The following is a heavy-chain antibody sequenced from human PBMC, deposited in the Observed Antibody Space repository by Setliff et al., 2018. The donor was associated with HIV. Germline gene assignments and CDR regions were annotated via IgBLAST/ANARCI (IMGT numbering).Heavy chain of an antibody. Sequence: SETLSLTCTVSGGSISSGGYYWSWIRQHPGKGLEWIGYIYYSGSTNYKPSLKSRVTISPGTSKNQFSLKLTSVTAADTAVYYCARLSDTAMASFDSWGQGILVTVSS. V-gene: IGHV4-61*08. D-gene: IGHD5-18*01. CDR3: ARLSDTAMASFDS. CDR1: GGSISSGGYY. J-gene: IGHJ4*02. CDR2: IYYSGST.